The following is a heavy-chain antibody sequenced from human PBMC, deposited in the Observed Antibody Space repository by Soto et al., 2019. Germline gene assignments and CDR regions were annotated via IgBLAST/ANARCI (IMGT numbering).Heavy chain of an antibody. D-gene: IGHD3-10*01. Sequence: QVQLVEPGGGVVQPGRSLRLACAASGFDFRSYGIHSVRQAPGRGLEWVAAASYDGSETYYADSAKGRFTVSKEISKNTVFLQMNALRHEDTALYFCVRDSGWPILTFDSWGQGTLVTVSS. CDR3: VRDSGWPILTFDS. V-gene: IGHV3-30*03. CDR1: GFDFRSYG. CDR2: ASYDGSET. J-gene: IGHJ4*02.